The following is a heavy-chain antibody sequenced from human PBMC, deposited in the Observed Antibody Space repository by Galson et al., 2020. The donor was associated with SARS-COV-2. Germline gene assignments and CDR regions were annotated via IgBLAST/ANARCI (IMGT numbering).Heavy chain of an antibody. CDR1: GFTFSSNG. J-gene: IGHJ6*04. CDR2: IQYDGSDE. D-gene: IGHD3-10*01. CDR3: ATDSVPMDV. Sequence: AESLRLTCAASGFTFSSNGMNWVRQAPGKGLEWVAVIQYDGSDEYYTDPVKGRFTNSRDNSKNTLYLQMNSLRADDTAVYYCATDSVPMDVWGKGTTVTVSS. V-gene: IGHV3-30*02.